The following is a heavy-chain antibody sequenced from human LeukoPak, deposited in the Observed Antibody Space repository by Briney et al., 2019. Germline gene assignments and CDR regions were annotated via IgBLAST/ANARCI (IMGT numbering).Heavy chain of an antibody. J-gene: IGHJ4*02. Sequence: PGGSLRLSCAASGFTFSTYGMHWVRQAPGKELEWVAVISYDGSYKYYEDSVKGRFTVSSDDSKNTLYLQMNSLRAEDTAVYYCAKRRGAPDYFDTSGYYFDHWGQGTLVTVSS. CDR3: AKRRGAPDYFDTSGYYFDH. CDR2: ISYDGSYK. CDR1: GFTFSTYG. D-gene: IGHD3-22*01. V-gene: IGHV3-30*18.